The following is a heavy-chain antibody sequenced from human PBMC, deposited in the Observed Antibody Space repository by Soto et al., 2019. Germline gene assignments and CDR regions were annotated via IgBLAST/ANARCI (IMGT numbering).Heavy chain of an antibody. D-gene: IGHD2-21*02. V-gene: IGHV3-48*02. Sequence: PGRSLRLPCAAAGFTFSTHSMNXVRQAPGKGLEWVSYITRDSRKRYYADSMKGRFTISRDNAKNSLYLQMNSLRDEDAAVYYCVRDFPFNGLDVWGQGTTVTVSS. J-gene: IGHJ6*02. CDR3: VRDFPFNGLDV. CDR2: ITRDSRKR. CDR1: GFTFSTHS.